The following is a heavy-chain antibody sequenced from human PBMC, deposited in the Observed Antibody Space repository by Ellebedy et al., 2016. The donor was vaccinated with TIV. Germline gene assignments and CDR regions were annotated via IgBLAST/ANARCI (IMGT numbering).Heavy chain of an antibody. J-gene: IGHJ5*02. CDR2: IKQDGSAK. V-gene: IGHV3-7*03. Sequence: GESLKISCAASGFTFSNYWMHWVRQAPGKGLEWVANIKQDGSAKYYVDPVEGRFAISRDNAKGAPYLQMNSLRAEDTDIYYCDRGSGWIPDRWGQGTLVTVSS. CDR1: GFTFSNYW. CDR3: DRGSGWIPDR. D-gene: IGHD6-19*01.